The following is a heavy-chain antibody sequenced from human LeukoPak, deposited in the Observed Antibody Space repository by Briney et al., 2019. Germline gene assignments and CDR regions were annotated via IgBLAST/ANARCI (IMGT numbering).Heavy chain of an antibody. CDR3: ARHVPYCSSTSCSSFDL. CDR1: GGSISSSSYY. J-gene: IGHJ2*01. Sequence: SETLSLTCTVFGGSISSSSYYWGWIRQPPGKGLEWIGSIYYSGSTNYNPSLKSRVTISVDTSKNQFSLKLSSVTAADTAVYYCARHVPYCSSTSCSSFDLWGRGTLVTVSS. CDR2: IYYSGST. V-gene: IGHV4-39*07. D-gene: IGHD2-2*01.